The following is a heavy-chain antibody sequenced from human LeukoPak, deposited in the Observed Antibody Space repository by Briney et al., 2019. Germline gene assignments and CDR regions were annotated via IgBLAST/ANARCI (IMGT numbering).Heavy chain of an antibody. CDR3: VRRTSANWFDP. V-gene: IGHV5-51*01. Sequence: GESLKISCKGSGYSFTSYWIGWVRQMPGKGLEWMGIIYPGDSDTRYSPSFQGQVTISADKSISTAYLQWSSLKASDTAIYFCVRRTSANWFDPWGQGTLVTVSS. CDR1: GYSFTSYW. J-gene: IGHJ5*02. CDR2: IYPGDSDT. D-gene: IGHD1-7*01.